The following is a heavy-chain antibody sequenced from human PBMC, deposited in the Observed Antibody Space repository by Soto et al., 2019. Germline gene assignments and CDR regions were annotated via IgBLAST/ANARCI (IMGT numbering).Heavy chain of an antibody. CDR3: ARESEDLTSNFDY. J-gene: IGHJ4*02. V-gene: IGHV3-21*06. CDR2: ISSTTNYI. Sequence: PGGSLRLSCAASGFTFTRYSMNWVRQAPGKGLEWVSSISSTTNYIYYGNSMKGRFTISRDNAKNSLYLEMNSLRAEDTAVYYCARESEDLTSNFDYWGQGTLVTVSS. CDR1: GFTFTRYS.